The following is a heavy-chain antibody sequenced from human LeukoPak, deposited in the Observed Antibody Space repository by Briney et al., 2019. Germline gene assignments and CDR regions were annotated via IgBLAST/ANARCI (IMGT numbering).Heavy chain of an antibody. J-gene: IGHJ6*02. CDR1: GFTFSSYS. D-gene: IGHD1-7*01. Sequence: SGGSLRLSCAASGFTFSSYSMTWVRQAPGKGLEWVSYISSSSSTIYYADSVKGRFTISRHNSKNTLYLQMNSLRAEDTAVYYCARGRAPYNWNYCMDVWGQGTTVTVSS. CDR3: ARGRAPYNWNYCMDV. CDR2: ISSSSSTI. V-gene: IGHV3-48*01.